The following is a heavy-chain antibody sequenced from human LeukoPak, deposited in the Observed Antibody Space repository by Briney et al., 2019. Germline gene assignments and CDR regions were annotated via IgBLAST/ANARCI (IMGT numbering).Heavy chain of an antibody. CDR1: GYTFTSYY. CDR3: ARGGLYGGNPFARPFDY. D-gene: IGHD4-23*01. Sequence: ASVKVSCKASGYTFTSYYMHWVRQAPGQGLEWMGIINPSGGSTSYAQKFQGRVTMTRDMSTSTVYMELSSLRSEDTAVYYCARGGLYGGNPFARPFDYWGQGTLVTVSS. V-gene: IGHV1-46*01. J-gene: IGHJ4*02. CDR2: INPSGGST.